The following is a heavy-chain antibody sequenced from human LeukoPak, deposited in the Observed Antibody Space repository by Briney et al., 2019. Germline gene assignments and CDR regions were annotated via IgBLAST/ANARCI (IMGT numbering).Heavy chain of an antibody. J-gene: IGHJ4*02. Sequence: ASVKVSCKASGYTFTSYGISWVRQAPGQGLEWMGWISAYNGNTNYAQKLQGRVTMTTDTSTSTAYMELRSLRSDDTAVYYCARETYYYDSSGYFLEDYWGQGTLVTVSS. CDR3: ARETYYYDSSGYFLEDY. CDR1: GYTFTSYG. D-gene: IGHD3-22*01. V-gene: IGHV1-18*01. CDR2: ISAYNGNT.